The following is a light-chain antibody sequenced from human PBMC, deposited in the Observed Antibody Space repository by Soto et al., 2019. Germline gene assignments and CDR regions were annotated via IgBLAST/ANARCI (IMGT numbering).Light chain of an antibody. V-gene: IGLV1-40*01. Sequence: QSALTQPPSVSGAPGQRVTISCTGSRFKTGAGYDVHWYQQLPGKAPRLLIYGNTKRPSGVPDRFSGSKSGSSASLAITGLQAEDEADYYCQSYDSGLSGLYVFGTGTKVTVL. J-gene: IGLJ1*01. CDR1: RFKTGAGYD. CDR3: QSYDSGLSGLYV. CDR2: GNT.